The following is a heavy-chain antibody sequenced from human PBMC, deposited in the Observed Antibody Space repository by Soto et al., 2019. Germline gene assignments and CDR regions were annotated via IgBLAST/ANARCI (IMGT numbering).Heavy chain of an antibody. Sequence: QVQLKQSGGEVKNSGASVKVSCQSAGYAFIKYGINWVRQAPGKGLEWLGWISPYNGDTNYAQSLQERITRTRDTSTSIAYMELRNLRSNDTAVYYGARVGPIVVDPSAANFYFYQGMDVWGQGTTVIVS. J-gene: IGHJ6*02. CDR1: GYAFIKYG. D-gene: IGHD2-2*01. CDR3: ARVGPIVVDPSAANFYFYQGMDV. V-gene: IGHV1-18*01. CDR2: ISPYNGDT.